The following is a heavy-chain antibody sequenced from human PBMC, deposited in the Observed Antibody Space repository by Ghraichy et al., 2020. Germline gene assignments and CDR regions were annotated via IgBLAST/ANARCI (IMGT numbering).Heavy chain of an antibody. V-gene: IGHV4-34*01. Sequence: SETLSLTCAVYGGSFSGYYWSWLRQPPGRGLEWIGEVDHGGSTNYNPSLKSRVTISVDTSKNQFSLKLSSVTAADTAVYYCASRPGIHYYGMDVWGQGTTVTVSS. D-gene: IGHD2/OR15-2a*01. CDR2: VDHGGST. CDR3: ASRPGIHYYGMDV. CDR1: GGSFSGYY. J-gene: IGHJ6*02.